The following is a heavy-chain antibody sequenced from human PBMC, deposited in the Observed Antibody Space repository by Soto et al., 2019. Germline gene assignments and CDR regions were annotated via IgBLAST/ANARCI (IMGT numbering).Heavy chain of an antibody. CDR2: ISSSSSTI. Sequence: GGSLRLSCAASGFTFSSYSMNCVRQAPWKGLEWVSYISSSSSTIYYADSVKGRFTISRDNAKNSLYLQMNSLRDEDTAVYYCATALRITMIVVTRLYDFDIWGQGTMVTVSS. D-gene: IGHD3-22*01. J-gene: IGHJ3*02. CDR1: GFTFSSYS. CDR3: ATALRITMIVVTRLYDFDI. V-gene: IGHV3-48*02.